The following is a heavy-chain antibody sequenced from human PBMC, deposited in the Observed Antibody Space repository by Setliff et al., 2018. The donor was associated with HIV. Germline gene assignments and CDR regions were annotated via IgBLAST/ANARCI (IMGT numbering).Heavy chain of an antibody. V-gene: IGHV1-24*01. D-gene: IGHD6-19*01. Sequence: GASVKVSCKVSGYTLTELSRHWVRQAPGKGLEWMGGFDPEDGNTIYAQKFQGRVTMTADTSTDTAYMELSSLRSEDTAVYYCATVSHTNVAAHGAFDIWGQGTMVTVSS. J-gene: IGHJ3*02. CDR3: ATVSHTNVAAHGAFDI. CDR2: FDPEDGNT. CDR1: GYTLTELS.